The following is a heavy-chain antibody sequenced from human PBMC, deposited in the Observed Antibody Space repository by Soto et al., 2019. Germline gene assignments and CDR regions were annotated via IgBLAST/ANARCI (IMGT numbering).Heavy chain of an antibody. D-gene: IGHD2-15*01. CDR2: IIPIFGTA. Sequence: QVQLVQSGAEVKKPGSSVKVSCKASGGTFSSYAISWVRQAPGQGLEWMGGIIPIFGTANYAQKFQGRVTINTDECTSTAYMELRSLRSEDTAVYYCARDSRYFSGGSCYFLPGIDYWGQGTLVTVSS. CDR1: GGTFSSYA. V-gene: IGHV1-69*05. CDR3: ARDSRYFSGGSCYFLPGIDY. J-gene: IGHJ4*02.